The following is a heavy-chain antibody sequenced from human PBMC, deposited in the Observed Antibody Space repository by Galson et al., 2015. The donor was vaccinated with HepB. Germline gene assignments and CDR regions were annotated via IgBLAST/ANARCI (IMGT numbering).Heavy chain of an antibody. D-gene: IGHD3-3*01. CDR1: GFTFSDYY. V-gene: IGHV3-11*01. CDR2: ISSSGSTI. CDR3: AREIFYDFWSGYYYFDY. Sequence: SLRLSCAASGFTFSDYYMSWIRQAPGKGLEWVSYISSSGSTIYYADSVKGRFTISRDNAKNSLYLQMNSLRAEDTAVYYCAREIFYDFWSGYYYFDYWGQGTLVTVSS. J-gene: IGHJ4*02.